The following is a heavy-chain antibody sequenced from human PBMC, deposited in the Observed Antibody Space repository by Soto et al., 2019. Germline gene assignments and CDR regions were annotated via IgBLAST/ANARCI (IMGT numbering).Heavy chain of an antibody. D-gene: IGHD1-20*01. CDR2: IKQDGSEK. J-gene: IGHJ4*02. V-gene: IGHV3-7*01. Sequence: SLRLSCAASGFTFSRYWMSWVRQAPGKGLEWVANIKQDGSEKYYVDSVKGRFTISRDNSKNSLYLQMNGLTPEDTAVYYCARDQTGITTTGGGRIDHWGQGTLVTVSS. CDR3: ARDQTGITTTGGGRIDH. CDR1: GFTFSRYW.